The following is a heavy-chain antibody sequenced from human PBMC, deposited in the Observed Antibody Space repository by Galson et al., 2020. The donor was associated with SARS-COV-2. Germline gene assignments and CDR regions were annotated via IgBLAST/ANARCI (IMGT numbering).Heavy chain of an antibody. CDR3: ATMYPYYYNSRTYYRTDYFGVDV. CDR1: GYSFPSYW. J-gene: IGHJ6*02. CDR2: IDPSDSYT. Sequence: GESLKISCKGSGYSFPSYWIIWVRQVPGKGLEWMGKIDPSDSYTNYSPSFEGHVTISVDQSISTAYLQWSSLKASDTAIYYCATMYPYYYNSRTYYRTDYFGVDVWGQGTTVTVS. D-gene: IGHD3-10*01. V-gene: IGHV5-10-1*01.